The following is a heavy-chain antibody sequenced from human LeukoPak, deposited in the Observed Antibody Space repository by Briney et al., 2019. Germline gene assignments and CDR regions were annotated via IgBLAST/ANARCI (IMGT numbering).Heavy chain of an antibody. J-gene: IGHJ4*02. V-gene: IGHV3-11*01. CDR2: ISSSGSTI. D-gene: IGHD2-2*01. CDR3: ARIDCSSTSCYGLLIDY. Sequence: PGGSLRLSCAASGFTFSDYYMSWIRQAPGKGLEWVSYISSSGSTIYYADSVMGRFTISRDNAKNSLYLQMNSLRAEDTAVYYCARIDCSSTSCYGLLIDYWGQGTLVTVSS. CDR1: GFTFSDYY.